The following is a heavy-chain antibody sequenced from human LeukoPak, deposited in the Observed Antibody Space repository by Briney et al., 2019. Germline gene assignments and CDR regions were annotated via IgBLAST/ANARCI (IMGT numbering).Heavy chain of an antibody. CDR3: ARLLHDSRGYYYFDH. V-gene: IGHV4-30-4*01. D-gene: IGHD3-22*01. CDR2: IYSSGST. Sequence: PSQTLSLTCTVSGGSISSGDYYWSWLRQPPGKGLEWVGYIYSSGSTYYNPSLKSRVTISVDTSKSQFSLKVSSVTAADTAVYYCARLLHDSRGYYYFDHWGQGTLVIVSS. CDR1: GGSISSGDYY. J-gene: IGHJ4*02.